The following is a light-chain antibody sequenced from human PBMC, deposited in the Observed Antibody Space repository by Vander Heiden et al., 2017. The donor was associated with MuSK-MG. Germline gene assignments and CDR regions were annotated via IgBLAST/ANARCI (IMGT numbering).Light chain of an antibody. CDR1: KLGDKY. CDR2: QNT. V-gene: IGLV3-1*01. J-gene: IGLJ1*01. CDR3: QAWDRSTSYV. Sequence: SYELTQPPSVSVSPGQTASITCSGDKLGDKYTSWYQQRPGQSPLLVIYQNTERPSGIPERFSGSNSGDTATLTISGTQAVDEADYYCQAWDRSTSYVFGAGTKVSVL.